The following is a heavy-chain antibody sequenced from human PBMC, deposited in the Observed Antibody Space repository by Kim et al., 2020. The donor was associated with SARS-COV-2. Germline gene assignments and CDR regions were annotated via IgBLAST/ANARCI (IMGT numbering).Heavy chain of an antibody. Sequence: SETLSLTCTVSGGSISSSSYYWGWIRQPPGKGLEWIGSIYYSGSTYYNPSLKSRVTISVDTSKNQFSLKLSSVTAADTAVYYCVALKGGFIAAAGTSSLYYYYYGMDVWGQGTTVTVSS. J-gene: IGHJ6*02. CDR3: VALKGGFIAAAGTSSLYYYYYGMDV. V-gene: IGHV4-39*01. D-gene: IGHD6-13*01. CDR2: IYYSGST. CDR1: GGSISSSSYY.